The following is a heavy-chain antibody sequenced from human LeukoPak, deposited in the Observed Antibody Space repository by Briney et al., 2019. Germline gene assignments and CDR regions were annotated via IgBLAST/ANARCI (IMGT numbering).Heavy chain of an antibody. Sequence: GGSLRLSCAASGFTFNTYSMNWVRQAPGKGLEWVSSISSSSSYIYYADSLKGRFTISRDNAKNSLYLQMNSLRAEDTAVYYCARDLSTWIQPTYFFGYWGQGTLVTVSS. V-gene: IGHV3-21*01. CDR2: ISSSSSYI. CDR1: GFTFNTYS. CDR3: ARDLSTWIQPTYFFGY. J-gene: IGHJ4*02. D-gene: IGHD5-18*01.